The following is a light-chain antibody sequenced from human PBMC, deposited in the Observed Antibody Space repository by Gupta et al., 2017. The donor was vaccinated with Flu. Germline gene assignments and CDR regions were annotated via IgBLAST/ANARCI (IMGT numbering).Light chain of an antibody. V-gene: IGKV1-33*01. Sequence: SPSSLSASVGDRVTITCQASQDISNYLNWYQQKPGKAPKLLIYDASNLETGVPSRFSGSGSGTDFTFTISSLQPEDIATYYCQQYDNSLTFGGGTKVEIK. J-gene: IGKJ4*01. CDR2: DAS. CDR3: QQYDNSLT. CDR1: QDISNY.